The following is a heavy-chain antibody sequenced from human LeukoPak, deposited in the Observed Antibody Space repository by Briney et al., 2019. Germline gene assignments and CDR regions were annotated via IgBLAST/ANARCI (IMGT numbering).Heavy chain of an antibody. V-gene: IGHV1-69*05. CDR2: IIPIFGTA. CDR1: GGTFSSYA. Sequence: SVKVPCKASGGTFSSYAISWVRQAPGQGLELMGGIIPIFGTANYAQKFQGRVTITTDESTSTAYMELSSLRSEDTAVYYCAVARPYCSSTSCYGDWRYWGQGTLVTVSS. J-gene: IGHJ4*02. D-gene: IGHD2-2*01. CDR3: AVARPYCSSTSCYGDWRY.